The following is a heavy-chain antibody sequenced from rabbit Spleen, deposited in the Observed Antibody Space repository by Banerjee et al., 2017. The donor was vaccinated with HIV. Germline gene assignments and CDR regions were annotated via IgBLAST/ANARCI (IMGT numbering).Heavy chain of an antibody. CDR1: GFDFSGDY. CDR3: VRDLGYDDYSEKGYFNL. D-gene: IGHD2-1*01. CDR2: VYIIGGTT. V-gene: IGHV1S7*01. J-gene: IGHJ4*01. Sequence: HLKESGGGLVQPGGSLKLSCKASGFDFSGDYMSWVRQAPGKGLEWIGCVYIIGGTTDYASWVDGRFTISSDNAQNTLYLQLNSLTAADTATYFCVRDLGYDDYSEKGYFNLWGQGTLVTVS.